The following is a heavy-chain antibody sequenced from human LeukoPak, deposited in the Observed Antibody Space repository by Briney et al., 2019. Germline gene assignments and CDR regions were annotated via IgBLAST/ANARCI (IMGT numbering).Heavy chain of an antibody. CDR1: GYTLTELS. V-gene: IGHV1-24*01. CDR3: ASESTIFGVVTPYYYYYYGMDV. Sequence: APVKVSCKVSGYTLTELSMHWVRQAPGKGLEWMGGFDPEDGETIYAQKFQGRVTMTEDTSTDTAYMELSSLGSEDTAVYYCASESTIFGVVTPYYYYYYGMDVWGQGTTVTVSS. D-gene: IGHD3-3*01. CDR2: FDPEDGET. J-gene: IGHJ6*02.